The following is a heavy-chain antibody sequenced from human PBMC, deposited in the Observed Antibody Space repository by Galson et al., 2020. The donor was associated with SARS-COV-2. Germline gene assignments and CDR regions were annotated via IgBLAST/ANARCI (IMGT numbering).Heavy chain of an antibody. D-gene: IGHD2-15*01. CDR1: GFSLSTSGVG. J-gene: IGHJ4*02. Sequence: SVITLVKATQTLTLTCTFSGFSLSTSGVGVGWIRQPPGKALEWHALIYWDDDKRYSPSLKSRRTITKDTSKNQVVLTMTNMDPVDTATYYCAHRLLPRGFDYWGQGTLVTVSS. CDR2: IYWDDDK. V-gene: IGHV2-5*02. CDR3: AHRLLPRGFDY.